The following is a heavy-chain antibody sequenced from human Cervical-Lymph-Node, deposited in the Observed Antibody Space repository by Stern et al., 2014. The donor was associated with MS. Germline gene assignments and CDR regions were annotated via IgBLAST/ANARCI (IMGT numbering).Heavy chain of an antibody. V-gene: IGHV1-3*04. CDR1: GYTFTSYA. J-gene: IGHJ5*02. CDR2: INTANGDT. D-gene: IGHD6-13*01. Sequence: QVQLVESGAEVKKPGASVKVSCKASGYTFTSYAIHWVRQAPGQRLEWMGRINTANGDTYYSAKFQGRVTLTRDTSANTAYMELFSLTSEDTTVYYCGRGQQSFDPWGQGTLVTVSA. CDR3: GRGQQSFDP.